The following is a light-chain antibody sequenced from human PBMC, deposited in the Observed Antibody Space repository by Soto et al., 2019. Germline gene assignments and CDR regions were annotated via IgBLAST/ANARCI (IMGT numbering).Light chain of an antibody. V-gene: IGKV3-11*01. Sequence: EIVLTQSPATLSVSPGEGATLSCRASQSISSYLAWYQQKPGQAPRLLIYDASSRATGIPARFSGSGSGTDFTLTISSLEPEDFAVYYCQQRSDWPPWTFGQGTKVEIK. J-gene: IGKJ1*01. CDR2: DAS. CDR1: QSISSY. CDR3: QQRSDWPPWT.